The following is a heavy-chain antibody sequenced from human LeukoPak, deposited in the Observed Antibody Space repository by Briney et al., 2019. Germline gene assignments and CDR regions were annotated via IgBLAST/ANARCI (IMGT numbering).Heavy chain of an antibody. CDR2: IRNKAFRETS. Sequence: GGSLRLSCTTSRFTFSDYALSWVRQAPGKGLEWVSLIRNKAFRETSEYAASVEGRFSISRDASKSIVYLQMNSLQTEDTAVYYCARAGIVAVIGYGMDVWGRGTTVTVSS. V-gene: IGHV3-49*04. J-gene: IGHJ6*02. CDR3: ARAGIVAVIGYGMDV. CDR1: RFTFSDYA. D-gene: IGHD5-12*01.